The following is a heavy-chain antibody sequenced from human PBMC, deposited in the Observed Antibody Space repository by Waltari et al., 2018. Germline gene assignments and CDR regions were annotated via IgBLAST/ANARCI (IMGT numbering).Heavy chain of an antibody. CDR1: GGTFSSYA. CDR3: AREKVGATEYYYYGMDV. CDR2: IIPILGIA. V-gene: IGHV1-69*04. J-gene: IGHJ6*02. Sequence: QVQLVQSGAEVKKPGSSVKVSCQASGGTFSSYAISWVRPAPGQGLEWMGRIIPILGIANYAQKFQGRVTITADKSTSTAYMELSSLRSEDTAVYYCAREKVGATEYYYYGMDVWGQGTTVTVSS. D-gene: IGHD1-26*01.